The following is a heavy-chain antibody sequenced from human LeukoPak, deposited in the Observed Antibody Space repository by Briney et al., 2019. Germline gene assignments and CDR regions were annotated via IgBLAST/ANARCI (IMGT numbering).Heavy chain of an antibody. D-gene: IGHD3/OR15-3a*01. CDR1: GGTFSSYA. CDR2: IIPMFGRI. V-gene: IGHV1-69*05. Sequence: GASVKVSCKASGGTFSSYAINWVRQAPGQGLEWMGGIIPMFGRINYAQKWQGRLTITTDESTGTVYMELRSLRSEDTALYYCARDDSWTGYRFDYWGQGTLVTVSS. CDR3: ARDDSWTGYRFDY. J-gene: IGHJ4*02.